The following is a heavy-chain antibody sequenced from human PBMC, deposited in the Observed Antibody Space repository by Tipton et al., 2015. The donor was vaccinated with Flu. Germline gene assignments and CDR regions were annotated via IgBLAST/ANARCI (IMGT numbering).Heavy chain of an antibody. V-gene: IGHV4-34*01. CDR2: VDHTGRV. CDR3: ARGGSGYSPRRF. Sequence: GLVKPSETLSLTCGIYGGSFSGYSWSWIRQTPGTGLEWIGEVDHTGRVNYTPSLKSRLTISLDTSNSQFSLMLTSVTAADTALYFCARGGSGYSPRRFWGQGTVVPAPS. CDR1: GGSFSGYS. J-gene: IGHJ4*02. D-gene: IGHD3-3*01.